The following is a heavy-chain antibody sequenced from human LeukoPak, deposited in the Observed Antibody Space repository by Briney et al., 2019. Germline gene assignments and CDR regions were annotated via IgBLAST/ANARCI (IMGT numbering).Heavy chain of an antibody. V-gene: IGHV4-34*01. CDR1: GGSFSGYY. Sequence: PSETLSLTCAVYGGSFSGYYWSWIRQPPGKGLEWIGEINRSGSTNYNPSLKSRVTISVDTSKNQFSLKLSSVTAADTAVYYCASGPIMVVPVAPHYYYYYMDVWGKGTTVTVSS. CDR2: INRSGST. CDR3: ASGPIMVVPVAPHYYYYYMDV. J-gene: IGHJ6*03. D-gene: IGHD2-2*01.